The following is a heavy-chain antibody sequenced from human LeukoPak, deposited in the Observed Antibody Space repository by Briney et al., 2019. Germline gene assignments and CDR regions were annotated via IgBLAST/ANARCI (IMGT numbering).Heavy chain of an antibody. CDR2: IKQDGSEK. CDR1: GFTFSSYW. V-gene: IGHV3-7*01. CDR3: GSGNSIDY. Sequence: GGSLRLSCAASGFTFSSYWMSWVRQAPGKGLEWVANIKQDGSEKYYVDSVKGRFTISRDNSKNTLYLQMNSLRAEDTAVYYCGSGNSIDYWGQGTLVTVSS. D-gene: IGHD2-2*01. J-gene: IGHJ4*02.